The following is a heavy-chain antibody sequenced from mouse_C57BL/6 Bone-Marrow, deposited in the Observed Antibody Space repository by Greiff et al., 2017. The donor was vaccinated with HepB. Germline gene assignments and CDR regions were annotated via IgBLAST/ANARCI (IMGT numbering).Heavy chain of an antibody. CDR1: GYTFTSYT. Sequence: VQLQESGAELARPGASVKMSCKASGYTFTSYTMHWVKQRPGQGLEWIGYINPSSGYTKYNQKFKDKATLTADKSSSTAYMQLSSLTSEDSAVYYCAGLYYGSSLYYFDYWGQGTTLTVSS. CDR3: AGLYYGSSLYYFDY. V-gene: IGHV1-4*01. J-gene: IGHJ2*01. CDR2: INPSSGYT. D-gene: IGHD1-1*01.